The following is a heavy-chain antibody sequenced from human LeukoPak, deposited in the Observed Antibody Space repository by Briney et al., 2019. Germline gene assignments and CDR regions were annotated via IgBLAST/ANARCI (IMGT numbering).Heavy chain of an antibody. J-gene: IGHJ6*03. CDR2: ISGSGGST. CDR1: GFTFSSYA. D-gene: IGHD1-26*01. CDR3: ATGGRYGATGYYYYYMDV. V-gene: IGHV3-23*01. Sequence: PGGSLRLSCAASGFTFSSYAMSWVRQAPGKGLEWVSTISGSGGSTGYADSVKGRYTISRDNAKNSLYLQMNSLRAEDTALYYCATGGRYGATGYYYYYMDVWGKGTTVTVSS.